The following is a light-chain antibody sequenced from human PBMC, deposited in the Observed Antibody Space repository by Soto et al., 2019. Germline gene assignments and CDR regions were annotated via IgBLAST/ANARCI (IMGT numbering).Light chain of an antibody. CDR2: GAS. V-gene: IGKV3D-15*01. J-gene: IGKJ3*01. CDR3: QQYNNWPPFT. CDR1: QAVSSSL. Sequence: EIVLTQSPGTLSMSPGERATLSCRASQAVSSSLLAWYQHKPGQAPRLVIYGASSRATGIPARFSGSGSGTEFTLTISSLQSEDFAVYYCQQYNNWPPFTFGPGTKVDIK.